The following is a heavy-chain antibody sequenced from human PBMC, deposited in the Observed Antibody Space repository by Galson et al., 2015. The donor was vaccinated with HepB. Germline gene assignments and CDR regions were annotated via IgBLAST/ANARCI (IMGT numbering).Heavy chain of an antibody. CDR2: IKEDESEE. J-gene: IGHJ4*02. CDR1: GFTFSGYW. CDR3: ARFAGGGYSTSWYRGGFDY. D-gene: IGHD6-13*01. V-gene: IGHV3-7*05. Sequence: SLRLSCAAAGFTFSGYWMTWVRQAPGKGLEWVANIKEDESEEYYVDSVKGRFTISRDNAKNSLYLQLNSLRAEDTAVYFCARFAGGGYSTSWYRGGFDYWGQGTLVIVSS.